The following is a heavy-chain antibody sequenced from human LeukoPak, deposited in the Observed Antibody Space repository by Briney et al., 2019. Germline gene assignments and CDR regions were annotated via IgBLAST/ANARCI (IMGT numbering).Heavy chain of an antibody. D-gene: IGHD6-19*01. CDR2: IKQDGGEK. Sequence: GGSLRLSCEASGFTFDNYWMSWVRQAPGKGLEWVANIKQDGGEKYYVDSVKGRFTISRDNAKNSLFLQMNSLGAEDTAVYYCAVYSSGWYNTFDIWGQGTMVTVSS. CDR1: GFTFDNYW. CDR3: AVYSSGWYNTFDI. J-gene: IGHJ3*02. V-gene: IGHV3-7*01.